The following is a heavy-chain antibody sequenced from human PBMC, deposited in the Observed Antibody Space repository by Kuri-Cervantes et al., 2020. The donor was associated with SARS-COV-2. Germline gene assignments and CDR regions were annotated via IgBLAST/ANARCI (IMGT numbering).Heavy chain of an antibody. J-gene: IGHJ4*02. CDR2: IYYSGST. D-gene: IGHD3-10*01. V-gene: IGHV4-39*01. CDR1: GGSISSSSYY. Sequence: ESLKISCTVSGGSISSSSYYWGWIRQPPGKGLEWIGSIYYSGSTYYNPSLKSRVTISVDTSKNQFSLQLNSVTPEDTAVYYCARGQLNGVFGELYIDYWGQGTLVTVSS. CDR3: ARGQLNGVFGELYIDY.